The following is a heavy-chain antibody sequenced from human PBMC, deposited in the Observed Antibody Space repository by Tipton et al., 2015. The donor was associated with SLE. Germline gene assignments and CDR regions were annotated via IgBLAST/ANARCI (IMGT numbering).Heavy chain of an antibody. V-gene: IGHV3-23*03. J-gene: IGHJ2*01. CDR3: ARTKDWYFDL. CDR2: PYTDKTT. Sequence: SLRLSCVASGFTFRTYAMSWVRQTPGKGLEWVSLPYTDKTTEYADSVRGRFTISRDNSKDSVYLQMNSLRTEDTATYYCARTKDWYFDLWGRDTLVTVSS. CDR1: GFTFRTYA.